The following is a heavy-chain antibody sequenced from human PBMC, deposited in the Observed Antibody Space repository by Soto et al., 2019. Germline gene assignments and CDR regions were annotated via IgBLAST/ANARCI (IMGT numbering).Heavy chain of an antibody. J-gene: IGHJ4*02. D-gene: IGHD3-22*01. CDR2: ISYSGST. CDR3: ARQKGGYYYDSSGYFFDY. Sequence: QLQLQESGPGLVKPSETLSLTCTVSGGSISSSSYYWGWIRQPPGKGLEWIGSISYSGSTYYNPSLKSRVTISVDTSKNQFSLKLSSVTAADTAVYYCARQKGGYYYDSSGYFFDYWGQGTLVTVSS. CDR1: GGSISSSSYY. V-gene: IGHV4-39*01.